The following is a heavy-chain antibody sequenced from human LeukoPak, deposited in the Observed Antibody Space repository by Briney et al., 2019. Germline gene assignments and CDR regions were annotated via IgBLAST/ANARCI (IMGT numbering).Heavy chain of an antibody. J-gene: IGHJ4*02. D-gene: IGHD4-17*01. CDR2: IRRKANDGTT. CDR1: GFSFGDYG. V-gene: IGHV3-49*04. CDR3: TRADGDYDHRFFDY. Sequence: PGGSLRLSCTASGFSFGDYGLSWVRQAPGKGLKWIGFIRRKANDGTTEYAASVKGRFTISRDDSKAIAYLQMNGLQTEDTALYYCTRADGDYDHRFFDYWGQGTQVIVSS.